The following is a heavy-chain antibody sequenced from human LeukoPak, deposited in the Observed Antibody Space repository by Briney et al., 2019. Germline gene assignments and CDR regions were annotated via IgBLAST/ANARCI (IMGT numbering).Heavy chain of an antibody. V-gene: IGHV3-21*01. CDR1: GFTFSSYN. CDR3: TRESYMTHYCLDY. J-gene: IGHJ4*02. Sequence: GGSLRLSCAASGFTFSSYNMNWVRQAPGKGLEWVSSISSSSTYIYYADSVKGRCSISRDSAKNSLYLQMNSLRAEDTAVYYCTRESYMTHYCLDYWGQGTLVTVSS. CDR2: ISSSSTYI. D-gene: IGHD2/OR15-2a*01.